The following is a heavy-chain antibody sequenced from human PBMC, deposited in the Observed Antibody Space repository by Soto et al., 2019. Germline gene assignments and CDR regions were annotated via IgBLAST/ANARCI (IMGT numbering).Heavy chain of an antibody. V-gene: IGHV4-30-4*01. Sequence: SETLSLTCTVSGGSVSSGDYYWSWIRQPPGKGLEWIGYIYYSGSTYYSPSLKSRVTISVDTSKNQFSLKLSSVTAADTAVYYCARERPDGARLDPWGQGTLVT. CDR1: GGSVSSGDYY. J-gene: IGHJ5*02. D-gene: IGHD6-6*01. CDR2: IYYSGST. CDR3: ARERPDGARLDP.